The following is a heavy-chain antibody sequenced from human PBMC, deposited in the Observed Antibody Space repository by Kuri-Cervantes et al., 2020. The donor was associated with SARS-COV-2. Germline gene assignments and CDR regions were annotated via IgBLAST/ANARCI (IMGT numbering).Heavy chain of an antibody. V-gene: IGHV3-7*01. CDR3: AKIPIIAAAGADAFDI. CDR2: IGQDGSVK. D-gene: IGHD6-13*01. Sequence: GGSLRLSCTASGFTFGDYAMSWVRQAPGKGLEWVANIGQDGSVKYYVDSAKGRFTISRDNAKNSLYLQMNSLRTDDMAVYYCAKIPIIAAAGADAFDIWGQGTMVTVSS. CDR1: GFTFGDYA. J-gene: IGHJ3*02.